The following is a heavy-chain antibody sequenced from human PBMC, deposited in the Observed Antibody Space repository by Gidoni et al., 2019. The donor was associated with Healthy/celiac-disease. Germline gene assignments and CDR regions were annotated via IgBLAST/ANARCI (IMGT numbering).Heavy chain of an antibody. Sequence: QVQLQESGPGLVKPSGTLSLTCAVSGGSLSSSNWWSGVRQPPGKGLEWIGEIYHSGSTNYNPSLKSRVTISVDKSKNQFSLKLSSVTAADTAVYYCARDHREGWIYYYYGMDVWGQGTTVTVSS. V-gene: IGHV4-4*02. J-gene: IGHJ6*02. CDR1: GGSLSSSNW. D-gene: IGHD5-12*01. CDR2: IYHSGST. CDR3: ARDHREGWIYYYYGMDV.